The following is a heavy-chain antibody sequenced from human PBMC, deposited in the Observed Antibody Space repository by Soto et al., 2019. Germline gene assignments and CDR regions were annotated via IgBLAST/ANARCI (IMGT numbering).Heavy chain of an antibody. V-gene: IGHV4-61*01. Sequence: SETLSLTCTVSGASVSSGNQYWSWIRQPPGKRLEWIGFIYNSVITNYSPSLKSRVSISADTSRNQFSLKMSSVTAADTAVHYCARGWDANSWGQGALVTSPQ. CDR1: GASVSSGNQY. J-gene: IGHJ4*02. CDR3: ARGWDANS. D-gene: IGHD6-19*01. CDR2: IYNSVIT.